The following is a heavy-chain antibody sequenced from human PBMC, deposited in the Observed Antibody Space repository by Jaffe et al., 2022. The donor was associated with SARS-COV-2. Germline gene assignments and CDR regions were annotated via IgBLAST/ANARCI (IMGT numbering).Heavy chain of an antibody. V-gene: IGHV1-3*01. CDR2: INGGSGDT. CDR1: GYTFTDFS. J-gene: IGHJ5*02. CDR3: VRGRLDP. Sequence: QAQLVQSGAEVKKPGASVKISCQASGYTFTDFSMYWVRQAPGQRLEWMGWINGGSGDTRYSQKFQGRLTITRDTSASTAYLELSSLISEDTAVYYCVRGRLDPWGQGTLVTVSS.